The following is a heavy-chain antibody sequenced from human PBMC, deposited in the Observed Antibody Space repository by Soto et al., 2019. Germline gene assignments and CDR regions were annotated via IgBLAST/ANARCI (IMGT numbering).Heavy chain of an antibody. V-gene: IGHV1-46*01. J-gene: IGHJ4*02. CDR1: GDTFTDYY. D-gene: IGHD2-21*02. Sequence: QVQLVQSGAEVKKPGASVKVSCKASGDTFTDYYIHWVRQAPGQGLEWMGTVNPSGGHTTYAQHFLGRMTMTRDTSTSTLYMELTSLTSEDTAVYYCAGGGHVVVVTAALDSWGQGTLVTVSS. CDR2: VNPSGGHT. CDR3: AGGGHVVVVTAALDS.